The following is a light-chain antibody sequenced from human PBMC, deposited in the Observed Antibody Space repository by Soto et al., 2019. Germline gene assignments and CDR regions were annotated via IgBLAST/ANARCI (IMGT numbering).Light chain of an antibody. Sequence: TQMTQSPSTLSASVGDRVTITCRASQAITNNLAWYQQKPGNPPRLLIYEESTLHSGVPSRFSGRKVGTQFILTIDSLQPEDFATYYCQQVKSYPRTFGGGTKVDI. V-gene: IGKV1-9*01. CDR2: EES. CDR1: QAITNN. CDR3: QQVKSYPRT. J-gene: IGKJ4*01.